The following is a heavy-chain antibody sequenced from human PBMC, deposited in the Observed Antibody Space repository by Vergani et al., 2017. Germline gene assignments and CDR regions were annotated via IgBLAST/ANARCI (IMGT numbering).Heavy chain of an antibody. CDR1: GYSITNYW. CDR2: IYAGDSDV. J-gene: IGHJ5*02. Sequence: EVQLVQSGAEVKKPGESLKISCQGSGYSITNYWIAWVRQRPGKGLEWMGIIYAGDSDVRYSPSFQGQVNMSVDKSLSTAYLQWSSLKASDTATYYCAKTHDFSSLYSSYNWFDPWGQGTQVTVSS. V-gene: IGHV5-51*03. D-gene: IGHD3-3*01. CDR3: AKTHDFSSLYSSYNWFDP.